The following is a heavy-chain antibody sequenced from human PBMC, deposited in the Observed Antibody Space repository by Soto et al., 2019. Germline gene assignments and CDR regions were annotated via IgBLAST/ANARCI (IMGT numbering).Heavy chain of an antibody. Sequence: SVKVSCKASGGTFSSYAISWVRQAPGQGLEWMGGIIPIFGTANYAQKFQGRVTITADESTSTAYMELSSLRSEDTAGYYCATGRAARPVAYYYYYYGTDVCGQGTTVTV. J-gene: IGHJ6*02. CDR1: GGTFSSYA. CDR2: IIPIFGTA. V-gene: IGHV1-69*13. CDR3: ATGRAARPVAYYYYYYGTDV. D-gene: IGHD6-6*01.